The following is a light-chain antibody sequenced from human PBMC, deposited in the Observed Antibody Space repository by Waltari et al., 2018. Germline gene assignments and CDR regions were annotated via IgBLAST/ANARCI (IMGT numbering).Light chain of an antibody. CDR1: RSVGNY. CDR2: DAS. J-gene: IGKJ2*01. V-gene: IGKV3-11*01. CDR3: QQCGNWPSGYT. Sequence: EIVLTQSPATLSLSPGERATLSCRASRSVGNYLAWYQQKPGQAPRLLIYDASTRATGIPARFSGSGSGTDFTLTISSLEPEDFAVYFCQQCGNWPSGYTFGQGTKLEIK.